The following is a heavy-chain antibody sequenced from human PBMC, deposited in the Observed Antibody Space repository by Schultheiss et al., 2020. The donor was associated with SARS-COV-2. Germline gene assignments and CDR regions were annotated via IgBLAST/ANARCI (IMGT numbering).Heavy chain of an antibody. CDR2: ISYDGSNK. J-gene: IGHJ4*02. CDR3: ARVLFGTLIALDY. Sequence: GGSLRLSCAASGFTFSSYAMHWVRQAPGKGLEWVAVISYDGSNKYYADSVKGRFTISRDNSKNTLYLQMNSLRAEDTAVYYCARVLFGTLIALDYWGQGTLVTVSS. V-gene: IGHV3-30*14. CDR1: GFTFSSYA. D-gene: IGHD3-16*02.